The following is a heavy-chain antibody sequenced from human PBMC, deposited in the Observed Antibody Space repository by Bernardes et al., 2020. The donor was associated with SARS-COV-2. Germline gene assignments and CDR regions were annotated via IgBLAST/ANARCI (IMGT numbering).Heavy chain of an antibody. Sequence: ASVKVSCKVSGYSLTDYGLSWVRQAPGQGLEWMGWISAFNGNTNYAQKVQDRVTLTADTSTSTVYMELRSLRSDDTAVYYCAKSVSLAGYYLDYWGQGTLVTVAS. CDR3: AKSVSLAGYYLDY. CDR2: ISAFNGNT. CDR1: GYSLTDYG. V-gene: IGHV1-18*01. D-gene: IGHD6-19*01. J-gene: IGHJ4*02.